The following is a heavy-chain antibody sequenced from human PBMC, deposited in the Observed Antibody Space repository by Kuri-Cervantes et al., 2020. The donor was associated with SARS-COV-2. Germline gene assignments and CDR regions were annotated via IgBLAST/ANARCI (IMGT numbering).Heavy chain of an antibody. Sequence: ESLKISCTVSGDSISSYYWGWIRQPPGKGLEWIGSIYHSGSTYYNPSLKSRVTISVDTSKNQFSLKLSSVTAADTAVYYCARHSPPGYSYGVGGWFDPWGQGTLVTVSS. V-gene: IGHV4-38-2*02. D-gene: IGHD5-18*01. CDR1: GDSISSYY. CDR2: IYHSGST. CDR3: ARHSPPGYSYGVGGWFDP. J-gene: IGHJ5*02.